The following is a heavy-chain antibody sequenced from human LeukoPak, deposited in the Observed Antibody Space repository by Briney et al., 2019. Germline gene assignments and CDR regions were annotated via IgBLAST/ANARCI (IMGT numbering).Heavy chain of an antibody. CDR3: ARRAGDYSHPYDF. D-gene: IGHD3-22*01. Sequence: GGSLRLSCAASGFTVSDNYMSWVRQAPGKGLEWVSVIYSDGSIYYADSVEGRFNISRDNSKNTLYLKMNSLRAEDTAVYYCARRAGDYSHPYDFWGQEILVTV. CDR1: GFTVSDNY. J-gene: IGHJ4*02. V-gene: IGHV3-53*01. CDR2: IYSDGSI.